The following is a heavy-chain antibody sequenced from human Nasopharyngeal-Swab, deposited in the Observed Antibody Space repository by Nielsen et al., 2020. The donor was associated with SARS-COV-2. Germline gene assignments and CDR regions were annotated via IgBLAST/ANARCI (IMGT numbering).Heavy chain of an antibody. J-gene: IGHJ6*02. Sequence: GGSLRLSCAASGLTFSSYGMHWVRQAPGKGLEWVAVIWYDGSNKYYADSVKGRFTISRDNSKNTLYLQMNSLRAEDTAVYYCARGITMVQGVIITNYYYGMDVWGQGTTVTVSS. CDR2: IWYDGSNK. CDR1: GLTFSSYG. D-gene: IGHD3-10*01. CDR3: ARGITMVQGVIITNYYYGMDV. V-gene: IGHV3-33*01.